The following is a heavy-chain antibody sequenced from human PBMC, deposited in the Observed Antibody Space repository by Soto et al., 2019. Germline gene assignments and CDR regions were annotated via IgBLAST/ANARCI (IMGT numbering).Heavy chain of an antibody. V-gene: IGHV3-73*02. J-gene: IGHJ4*02. CDR2: IKSKASNYAT. CDR1: GFSFSGSG. CDR3: TSRFKTSPGGY. D-gene: IGHD3-3*01. Sequence: EVQLVESGGGLVQPGGSLKLSCAASGFSFSGSGMHWVRQASGKGLEWVGLIKSKASNYATAYAASVKGRFTISRDDSKNTAYLQMDSPKTDDTAAYYCTSRFKTSPGGYCGQGSLVTVSS.